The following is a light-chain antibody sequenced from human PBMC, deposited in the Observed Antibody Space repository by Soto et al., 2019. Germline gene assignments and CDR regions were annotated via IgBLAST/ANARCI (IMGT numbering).Light chain of an antibody. V-gene: IGKV1-5*03. CDR1: QSINMW. CDR3: LRYNTVLRT. CDR2: RAS. Sequence: DIQMTQSPSTLSASVGDRVTITCRASQSINMWLAWYQQKPGKAPKLLIYRASSLESGVPSRFSGSGYGTDFTLPISSRQPEDFATYYCLRYNTVLRTFGQGTKVDIK. J-gene: IGKJ1*01.